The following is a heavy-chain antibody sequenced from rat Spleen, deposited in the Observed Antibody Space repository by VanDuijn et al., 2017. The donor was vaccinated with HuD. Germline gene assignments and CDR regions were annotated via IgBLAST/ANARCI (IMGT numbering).Heavy chain of an antibody. Sequence: EVQLVESDGGLVQPGRSLKLSCAASGFTLSDHYMAWVRQAPTKGLEWVATISYDGGSTYYRDSVKGRFTISRDNAKSTLYLQMDSLRSEDTATYYCAVAGYGYWGQGTLVTVSS. CDR1: GFTLSDHY. V-gene: IGHV5-29*01. CDR2: ISYDGGST. CDR3: AVAGYGY. J-gene: IGHJ3*01.